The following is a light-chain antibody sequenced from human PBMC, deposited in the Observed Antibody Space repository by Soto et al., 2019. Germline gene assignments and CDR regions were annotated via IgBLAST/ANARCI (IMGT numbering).Light chain of an antibody. J-gene: IGLJ6*01. V-gene: IGLV2-8*01. CDR3: SSYAGSNTDYV. CDR2: EVS. CDR1: SSDVGGYKY. Sequence: QSVLTQPPSASGSPGQSVTISCTGTSSDVGGYKYVSWYQQHPGKVPKLMIYEVSKRPSGVPDRFSGSKSGNTASLTVSGLQAEDEADYYCSSYAGSNTDYVFGTGTQLTVL.